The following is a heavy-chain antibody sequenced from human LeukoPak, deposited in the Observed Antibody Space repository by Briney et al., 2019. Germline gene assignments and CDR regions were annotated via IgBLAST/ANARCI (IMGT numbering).Heavy chain of an antibody. CDR3: ARVHRGYSYGRLDY. CDR2: ISSSDNTI. J-gene: IGHJ4*02. CDR1: GFPFSDYS. Sequence: QPGGSLILSCDSSGFPFSDYSMNWVRQAPGKGLEWVSYISSSDNTIHYAASVKGRFTISRDNAKNSLYLEMNSLRDEDTAVYYCARVHRGYSYGRLDYWGQGTLVTVSS. V-gene: IGHV3-48*02. D-gene: IGHD5-18*01.